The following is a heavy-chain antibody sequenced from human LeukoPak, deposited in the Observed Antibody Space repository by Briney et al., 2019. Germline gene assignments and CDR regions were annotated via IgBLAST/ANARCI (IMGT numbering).Heavy chain of an antibody. CDR1: GGSFSNYY. J-gene: IGHJ4*02. D-gene: IGHD3-10*01. CDR3: ARTGGFASGTYYPFDY. CDR2: INHSGST. Sequence: SETLSLTCAVFGGSFSNYYWSWIRQPPGKGLEWIGEINHSGSTNYNPSLKSRITISVDTSKNQFSLKLTSVTAADTAVYYCARTGGFASGTYYPFDYWGQGTLVTGSS. V-gene: IGHV4-34*01.